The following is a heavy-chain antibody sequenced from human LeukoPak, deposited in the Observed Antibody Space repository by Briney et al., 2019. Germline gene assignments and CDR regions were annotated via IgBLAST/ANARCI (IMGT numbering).Heavy chain of an antibody. V-gene: IGHV3-64D*09. CDR2: ISSNGGST. J-gene: IGHJ5*02. Sequence: GGSLRLSCSASGFTFSSYAMHWVRQAPGKGLEFVSTISSNGGSTYYADSVKGRFTISRDNSKNTLYLQVSSLRAEDTALYYCVKDDRYFYGSGSPSWGQGTLVTVSS. D-gene: IGHD3-10*01. CDR1: GFTFSSYA. CDR3: VKDDRYFYGSGSPS.